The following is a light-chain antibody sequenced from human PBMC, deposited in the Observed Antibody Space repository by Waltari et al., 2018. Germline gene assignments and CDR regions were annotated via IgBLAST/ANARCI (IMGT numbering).Light chain of an antibody. CDR2: RDI. J-gene: IGLJ3*02. CDR1: VLTKNY. V-gene: IGLV3-27*01. CDR3: FSAADNNLWV. Sequence: SSELTQPSSVSVSPGQTARITCSGDVLTKNYVRWFQQEPGQAPLLVIYRDIQRPSGIPERFSGSTSGTTVTLTISGAQIEDEADYYCFSAADNNLWVFGGGTKLTVL.